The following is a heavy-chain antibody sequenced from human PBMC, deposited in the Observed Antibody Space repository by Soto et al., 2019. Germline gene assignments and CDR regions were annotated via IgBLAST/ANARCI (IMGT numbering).Heavy chain of an antibody. V-gene: IGHV4-30-2*01. D-gene: IGHD3-16*01. CDR2: IYHGGST. CDR1: GGSISSDYYS. Sequence: QVQLQESGSGLVKPSETLSLTCAASGGSISSDYYSWSWIRQPPGKDLEWIGYIYHGGSTYYNPSLRSRISLSVDPSKNHFSLRLASVTAADTAVYSCARLNRLRNDAFDIWGQGTLVAVSS. J-gene: IGHJ3*02. CDR3: ARLNRLRNDAFDI.